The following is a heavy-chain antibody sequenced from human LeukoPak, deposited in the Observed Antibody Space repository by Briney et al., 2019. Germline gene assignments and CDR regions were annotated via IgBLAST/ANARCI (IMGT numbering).Heavy chain of an antibody. CDR1: GGSISSGGYY. J-gene: IGHJ5*02. V-gene: IGHV4-31*03. Sequence: PSETLSLTCTVSGGSISSGGYYWSWLRQHPGKGLEWFGYIYYSGSTYSNPSLESRVTISVDTSKNHFSLKLSSVTAADTAVYYCARSVVWFGELSNRFDPWGQGTLVTVSP. CDR3: ARSVVWFGELSNRFDP. CDR2: IYYSGST. D-gene: IGHD3-10*01.